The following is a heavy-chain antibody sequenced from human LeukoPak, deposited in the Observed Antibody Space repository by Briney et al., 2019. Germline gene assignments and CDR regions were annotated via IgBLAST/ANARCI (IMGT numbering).Heavy chain of an antibody. J-gene: IGHJ4*02. CDR2: VNLQGGT. Sequence: SETLSLTCAVYGGSFSGYYWSWIRQPPGKGLEWIGEVNLQGGTNYNPSLLRRVAISVDTSANHVSLQVTSVTAADTAVYYCAREGGSYRPLDYSGQGTLVTVSS. CDR1: GGSFSGYY. V-gene: IGHV4-34*01. CDR3: AREGGSYRPLDY. D-gene: IGHD3-16*02.